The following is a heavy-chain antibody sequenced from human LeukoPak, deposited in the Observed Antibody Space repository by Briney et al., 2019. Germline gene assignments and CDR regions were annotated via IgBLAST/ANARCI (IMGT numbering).Heavy chain of an antibody. V-gene: IGHV3-23*01. J-gene: IGHJ2*01. CDR2: ISDSGGST. D-gene: IGHD3-22*01. CDR1: GFTFTTYA. Sequence: GGSLRLSCAASGFTFTTYAMNWVRQAPGKGLEWVSVISDSGGSTYYADSVKGRFTISRDNSKNTLYLEVNSLRAEDTAVYYCATAFYFDSSGPYWYFDLWGRGTLVTVSS. CDR3: ATAFYFDSSGPYWYFDL.